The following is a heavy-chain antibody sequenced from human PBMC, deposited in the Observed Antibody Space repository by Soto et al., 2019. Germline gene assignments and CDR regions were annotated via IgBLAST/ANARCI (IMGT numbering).Heavy chain of an antibody. J-gene: IGHJ4*02. V-gene: IGHV3-30-3*01. Sequence: AGGSLRLSCAASGFTFSSYAMHWVRQAPGKGLEWVAVISYDGSNKYYADSVKGRFTISRDNSKNTLYLQMNSLRAEDTAVYYCARSGLSYYDRCYFDYWGQGTLVTVSS. CDR3: ARSGLSYYDRCYFDY. CDR1: GFTFSSYA. D-gene: IGHD1-26*01. CDR2: ISYDGSNK.